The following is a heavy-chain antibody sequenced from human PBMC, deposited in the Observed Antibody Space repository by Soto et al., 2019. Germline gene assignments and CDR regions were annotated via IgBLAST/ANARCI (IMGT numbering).Heavy chain of an antibody. Sequence: QLQLQESGPGLVKPSETLSLTCTVSGGSISSSSYYWGWIRQPPGKGLEWIGSIYYSGSTYYNPSLTSRVTISVDTSKNQFSLKLSSVTAADTAVYYCARHTPYSSSWYRDYWGQGTLVTVSS. J-gene: IGHJ4*02. CDR2: IYYSGST. V-gene: IGHV4-39*01. CDR1: GGSISSSSYY. D-gene: IGHD6-13*01. CDR3: ARHTPYSSSWYRDY.